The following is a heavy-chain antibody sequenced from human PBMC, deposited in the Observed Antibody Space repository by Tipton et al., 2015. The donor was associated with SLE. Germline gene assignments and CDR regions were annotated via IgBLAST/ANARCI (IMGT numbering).Heavy chain of an antibody. CDR2: VYYTGTT. V-gene: IGHV4-39*02. J-gene: IGHJ4*02. D-gene: IGHD6-13*01. Sequence: TLSLTCTVSGDSISGTTYSWAWIRQSPGKGLDWIGSVYYTGTTFYNPSLESRVTVSLDTSRNRFSLRLRSVTAADTAVYYCARGSSSWSIFDYWGQGSLVPVSS. CDR1: GDSISGTTYS. CDR3: ARGSSSWSIFDY.